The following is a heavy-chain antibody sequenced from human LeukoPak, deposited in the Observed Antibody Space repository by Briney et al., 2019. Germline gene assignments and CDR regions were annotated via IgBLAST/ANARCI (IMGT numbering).Heavy chain of an antibody. J-gene: IGHJ6*04. Sequence: GASVKVSCKASGYTFTSYGISWVRQAPGQGLEWMGWISAYNGNTNYAQKLQGRVTMTTDTSTSTAYMELRSLRSDDTAVYYCARDPVFLADYYYYYGMDVWGKGTTVTVSS. CDR3: ARDPVFLADYYYYYGMDV. CDR2: ISAYNGNT. V-gene: IGHV1-18*04. D-gene: IGHD3-3*01. CDR1: GYTFTSYG.